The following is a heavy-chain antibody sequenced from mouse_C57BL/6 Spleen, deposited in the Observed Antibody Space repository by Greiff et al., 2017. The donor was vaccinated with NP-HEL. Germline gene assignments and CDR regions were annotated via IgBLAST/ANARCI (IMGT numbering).Heavy chain of an antibody. J-gene: IGHJ4*01. V-gene: IGHV1-50*01. CDR2: IDPSDSYT. CDR1: GYTFTSYW. CDR3: ARGYYGSSYPYAMDY. Sequence: QVQLKQPGAELVKPGASVKLSCKASGYTFTSYWMQWVKQRPGQGLEWIGEIDPSDSYTNYNQKFKGKATLTVDTSSSTAYMQLSSLTSEDSAVYYCARGYYGSSYPYAMDYWGQGTSVTVSS. D-gene: IGHD1-1*01.